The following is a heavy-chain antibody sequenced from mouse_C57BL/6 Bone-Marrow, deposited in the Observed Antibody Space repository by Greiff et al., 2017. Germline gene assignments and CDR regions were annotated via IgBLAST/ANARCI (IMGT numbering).Heavy chain of an antibody. CDR1: GYTFTDYY. V-gene: IGHV1-26*01. Sequence: VQLQQSGPELVKPGASVKISCKASGYTFTDYYMNWVKQSHGKSLEWIGDINPNNGGTSYNQKFKGKATLTVDKSSSTAYMELRSLTSEDSAVYYCARPYGSSYPWFAYWGQGTLVTVSA. CDR2: INPNNGGT. J-gene: IGHJ3*01. CDR3: ARPYGSSYPWFAY. D-gene: IGHD1-1*01.